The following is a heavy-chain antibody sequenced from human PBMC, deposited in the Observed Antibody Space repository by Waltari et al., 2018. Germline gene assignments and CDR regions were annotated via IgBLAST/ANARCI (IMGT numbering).Heavy chain of an antibody. V-gene: IGHV4-38-2*01. CDR2: IYHSGGT. Sequence: QVQLQESGPGLVKPSETLSLTCAVSGYSISSGYYWGWIRQPPGKGLEWIGSIYHSGGTYYNPSLKSRVTISVDTSKNQFSLKLSSVTAADTAVYYCARTAGAGAFDIWGQGTMVTVSS. D-gene: IGHD1-1*01. CDR1: GYSISSGYY. CDR3: ARTAGAGAFDI. J-gene: IGHJ3*02.